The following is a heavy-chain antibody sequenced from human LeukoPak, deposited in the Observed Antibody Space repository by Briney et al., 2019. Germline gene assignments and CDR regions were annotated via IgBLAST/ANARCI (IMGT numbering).Heavy chain of an antibody. V-gene: IGHV3-48*01. CDR1: GFTFTNYN. CDR3: AKNRGYSGYE. D-gene: IGHD5-12*01. CDR2: ISGAGTI. J-gene: IGHJ4*02. Sequence: PGGSLGLSCAASGFTFTNYNMNWVRQAPGKGLEWVSYISGAGTIYYADSVKGRFTISRDNSKNTLYLQMNSLRAEDTAVYYCAKNRGYSGYEWGQGTLVTVSS.